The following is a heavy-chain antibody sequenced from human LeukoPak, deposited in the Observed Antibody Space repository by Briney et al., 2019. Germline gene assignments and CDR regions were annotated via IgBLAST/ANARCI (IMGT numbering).Heavy chain of an antibody. CDR1: GFTFSSAW. V-gene: IGHV3-15*01. Sequence: GGSLRLSCAASGFTFSSAWMSWVRQAPGKGLEWVGRIKSKTDGGTTDYAAPVKGRFTISRDDSKNTLYLQMNSLKTEDTAVYYCTTYNWNEHPETDDAFDIWGQGTMVTVSS. D-gene: IGHD1-1*01. J-gene: IGHJ3*02. CDR3: TTYNWNEHPETDDAFDI. CDR2: IKSKTDGGTT.